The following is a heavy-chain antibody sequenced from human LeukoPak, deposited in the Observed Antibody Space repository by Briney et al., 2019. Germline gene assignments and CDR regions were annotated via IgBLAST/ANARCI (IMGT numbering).Heavy chain of an antibody. D-gene: IGHD3-10*01. CDR1: GFTFSSYA. CDR2: ISGSGGST. J-gene: IGHJ4*02. Sequence: GSLRLSCAASGFTFSSYAMSWVRQAPGKGLEWVSAISGSGGSTYYADSVKGRFTISRDNSKNTLYLQMNSLRAEDTAVYYCASGSYGSGSYYCIYWGQGTLVTVSS. CDR3: ASGSYGSGSYYCIY. V-gene: IGHV3-23*01.